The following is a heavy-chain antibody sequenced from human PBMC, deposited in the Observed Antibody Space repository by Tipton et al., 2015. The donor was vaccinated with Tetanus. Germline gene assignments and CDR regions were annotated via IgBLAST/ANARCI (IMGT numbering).Heavy chain of an antibody. D-gene: IGHD2-21*01. Sequence: SLRLSCAASGFIFSRYSMNWVRQAPGKGLEWVSYISYSSTSIYYADSVKGRFVISRDNAKNSLYLQMNTLRDDDTAVYFCAKRGEARANWFDSWGQGTLVSVSS. CDR2: ISYSSTSI. J-gene: IGHJ5*01. CDR3: AKRGEARANWFDS. CDR1: GFIFSRYS. V-gene: IGHV3-48*02.